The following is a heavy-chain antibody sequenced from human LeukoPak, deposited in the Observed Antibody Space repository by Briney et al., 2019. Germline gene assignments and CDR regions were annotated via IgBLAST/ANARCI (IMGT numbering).Heavy chain of an antibody. CDR1: GYTFTSYV. J-gene: IGHJ5*02. D-gene: IGHD6-6*01. Sequence: GASVKPSSKASGYTFTSYVISWVRQAPGQGLEGRGWISAYNGNTNYAQKLQGRVTMTTDTSTSTAYMELRSLRSDDTAVYYCAREGVSSSSDWFDPWGQGTLVTVSS. V-gene: IGHV1-18*01. CDR3: AREGVSSSSDWFDP. CDR2: ISAYNGNT.